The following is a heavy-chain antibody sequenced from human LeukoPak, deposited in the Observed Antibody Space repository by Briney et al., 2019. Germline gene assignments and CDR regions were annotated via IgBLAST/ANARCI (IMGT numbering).Heavy chain of an antibody. J-gene: IGHJ6*02. CDR3: ARESLRDYYDSSGILYYYYYYGMDV. D-gene: IGHD3-22*01. Sequence: GGSLRLSCAASGFTFSSYAMSWVRQAPGKGLEWVSAISGSGGSTYYADSVKGRFTISRDNSKNTLYLQMNSLRAEDTAVYYCARESLRDYYDSSGILYYYYYYGMDVWGQGTTVTVSS. CDR2: ISGSGGST. V-gene: IGHV3-23*01. CDR1: GFTFSSYA.